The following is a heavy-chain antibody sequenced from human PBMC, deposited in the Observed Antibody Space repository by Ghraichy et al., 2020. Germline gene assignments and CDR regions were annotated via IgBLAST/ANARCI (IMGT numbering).Heavy chain of an antibody. CDR3: ARHGARCSSTSCYSGYRYFDL. D-gene: IGHD2-2*01. V-gene: IGHV4-59*08. CDR2: IYYSGST. Sequence: SETLSLTCTVSGGSISSYYWSWIRQPPGKGLEWIGYIYYSGSTNYNPSLKSRVTISVDTSKNQFSLKLSSVTAADTAVYYCARHGARCSSTSCYSGYRYFDLWVRGTLVTVSS. CDR1: GGSISSYY. J-gene: IGHJ2*01.